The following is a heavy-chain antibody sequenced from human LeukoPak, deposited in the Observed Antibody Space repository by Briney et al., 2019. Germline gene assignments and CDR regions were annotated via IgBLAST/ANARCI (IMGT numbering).Heavy chain of an antibody. Sequence: GGSLRLSCAASGFTFSSYAMTWVRQAPGKGLEWVSTIGSSGDTYYPDSVKGRFTISRDTSKNTLYLQMNSLRAEDTAVFYCAIQKSYYFDYWGQGALVTVSS. CDR1: GFTFSSYA. CDR3: AIQKSYYFDY. CDR2: IGSSGDT. V-gene: IGHV3-23*01. J-gene: IGHJ4*02.